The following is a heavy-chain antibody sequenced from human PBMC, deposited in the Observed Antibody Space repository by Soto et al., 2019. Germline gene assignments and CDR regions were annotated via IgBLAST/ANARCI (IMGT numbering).Heavy chain of an antibody. CDR1: GGTFSSYT. V-gene: IGHV1-69*02. Sequence: ASLKVSCKASGGTFSSYTISWVRQAPGQGLEWMGRIIPILGIANYAQKLKDRVTITADKSTSTANMEMSSMRSENTAVYNCALFPVIAVAGKGMPYYYYMDVWGKGTTVTVSS. D-gene: IGHD6-19*01. CDR2: IIPILGIA. J-gene: IGHJ6*03. CDR3: ALFPVIAVAGKGMPYYYYMDV.